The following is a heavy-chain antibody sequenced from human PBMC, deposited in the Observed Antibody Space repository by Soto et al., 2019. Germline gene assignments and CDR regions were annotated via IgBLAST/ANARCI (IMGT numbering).Heavy chain of an antibody. Sequence: PSETLSLTCTVSGGSISPFYWSWVRQPPGKGLEWIGYPYYSGNTNYNPSLKSRVTISVDASKNQGSLRLTSVTAADTAVYYCARVGGVAARTFDYWGQGTVVTVSS. J-gene: IGHJ4*02. D-gene: IGHD2-15*01. V-gene: IGHV4-59*01. CDR3: ARVGGVAARTFDY. CDR1: GGSISPFY. CDR2: PYYSGNT.